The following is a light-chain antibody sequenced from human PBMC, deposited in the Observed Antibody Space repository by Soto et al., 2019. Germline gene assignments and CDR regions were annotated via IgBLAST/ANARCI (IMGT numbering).Light chain of an antibody. CDR1: QSVSSSH. J-gene: IGKJ1*01. CDR3: HEYDTSSWT. CDR2: DTS. Sequence: EIVLTQSPGTLSLSPGERATLSCRASQSVSSSHLGWYQQKPGQAPRLLIYDTSSMATGITERFSGSGSGTDFTITISRLESEDFAVYYWHEYDTSSWTFGHRSKVEMK. V-gene: IGKV3-20*01.